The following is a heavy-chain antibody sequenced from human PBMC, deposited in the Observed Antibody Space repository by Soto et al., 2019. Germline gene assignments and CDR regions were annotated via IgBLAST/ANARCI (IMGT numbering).Heavy chain of an antibody. Sequence: NPGGSLRLCCAASGFTFSSYSMNWVRQAPGKGLEWVSSISSSSSYIYYADSVKGRFTISRDNAKNSLYLQMNSLRAEDTAVYYCAREVSVVAATGTYYYYGMDVWGQGTTVTVSS. CDR1: GFTFSSYS. V-gene: IGHV3-21*01. CDR2: ISSSSSYI. D-gene: IGHD2-15*01. J-gene: IGHJ6*02. CDR3: AREVSVVAATGTYYYYGMDV.